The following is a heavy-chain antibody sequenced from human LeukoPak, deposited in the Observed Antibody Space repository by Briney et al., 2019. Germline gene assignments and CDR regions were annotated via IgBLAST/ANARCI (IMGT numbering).Heavy chain of an antibody. V-gene: IGHV1-18*04. Sequence: VASVKVSCTASGYTFISYGISWVRQAPGQGLEWMGWISAYNGNTNYAQKVQGRVTMTTDTSTSTAYMEMRRLRSDDTAVYYCAREGYSGYGGYYYYGMDVWGKGTTVTVSS. CDR2: ISAYNGNT. CDR3: AREGYSGYGGYYYYGMDV. J-gene: IGHJ6*04. D-gene: IGHD5-12*01. CDR1: GYTFISYG.